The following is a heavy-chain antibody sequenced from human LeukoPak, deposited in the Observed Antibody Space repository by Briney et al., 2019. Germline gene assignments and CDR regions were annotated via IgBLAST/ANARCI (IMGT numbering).Heavy chain of an antibody. V-gene: IGHV3-30-3*01. D-gene: IGHD1-26*01. CDR3: ARDMEWELLRGGDAFDI. CDR1: GFTFSGYA. CDR2: ISYDGSNK. J-gene: IGHJ3*02. Sequence: GGSLRLSCAASGFTFSGYAMHWVRPAPGKGLEWVAVISYDGSNKYYADSVKGRFTISRDNSKNTLYLQMNSLRAEDTAVYYCARDMEWELLRGGDAFDIWGQGTMVTVSS.